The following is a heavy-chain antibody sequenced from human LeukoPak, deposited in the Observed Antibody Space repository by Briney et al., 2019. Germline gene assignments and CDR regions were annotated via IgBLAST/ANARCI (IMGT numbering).Heavy chain of an antibody. V-gene: IGHV3-23*01. Sequence: PGGSLRLSCAASGFTFSSYAMTWVRQAPGKGLEWVSGISSSGGTTYHADSVKGRFTIPRDNSKNTLYLQMNSLRAEDTAVYYCVRKASYYDSSEDGYFDLWGRGTLVTVSS. CDR1: GFTFSSYA. J-gene: IGHJ2*01. D-gene: IGHD3-22*01. CDR3: VRKASYYDSSEDGYFDL. CDR2: ISSSGGTT.